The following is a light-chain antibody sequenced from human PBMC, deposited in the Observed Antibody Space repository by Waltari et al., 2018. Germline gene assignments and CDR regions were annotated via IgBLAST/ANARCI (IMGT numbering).Light chain of an antibody. Sequence: QSALTQPASVSGSPGQSITITCTGSDSDIGSYTLVSWYQQQPGKAPKLIIFEVNKRPSGVSNRFSCSRSHNTASLTISGLQAEDEADYYCSSYTTSSAPGVFGTGTRVTVL. J-gene: IGLJ1*01. CDR2: EVN. CDR3: SSYTTSSAPGV. CDR1: DSDIGSYTL. V-gene: IGLV2-14*02.